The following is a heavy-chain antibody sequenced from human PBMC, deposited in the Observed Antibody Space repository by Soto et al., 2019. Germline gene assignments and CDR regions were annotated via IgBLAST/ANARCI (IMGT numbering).Heavy chain of an antibody. V-gene: IGHV3-15*07. D-gene: IGHD6-13*01. CDR1: SVSNAW. CDR3: TTMGVAAEDWDY. CDR2: IKSKTDGGTT. Sequence: SVSNAWMNWVRQAPGKGLEWVGRIKSKTDGGTTDYAAPVKGRFTISRDDSKNTLYLQMNSLKTEDTAVYYCTTMGVAAEDWDYWGQGTLVIVSS. J-gene: IGHJ4*02.